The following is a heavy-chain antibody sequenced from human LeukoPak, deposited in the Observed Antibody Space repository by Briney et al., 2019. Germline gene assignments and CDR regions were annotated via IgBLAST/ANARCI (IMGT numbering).Heavy chain of an antibody. Sequence: GRSLRLSCAASGFTFSSYGMHWVRQAPGKGLEWVAVIWYDGSNKYYADSVKGRFTISRYNSKNTLYLQMNSLRAEDTAVYYCATARFGELLGIDYWGQGTLVTVSS. D-gene: IGHD3-10*02. V-gene: IGHV3-33*01. CDR1: GFTFSSYG. J-gene: IGHJ4*02. CDR3: ATARFGELLGIDY. CDR2: IWYDGSNK.